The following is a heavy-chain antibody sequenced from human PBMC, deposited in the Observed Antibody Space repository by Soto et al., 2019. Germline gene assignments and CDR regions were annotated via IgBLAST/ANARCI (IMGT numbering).Heavy chain of an antibody. CDR2: IYYSGST. Sequence: QVQLTESGPGLVKPSETLSLTCTVSGGSIRSYYWSWIRQPPGKGLEWIGYIYYSGSTTYNPSLKSRVTISVDTSKNQFSLELNSVTAADTAVYYCARRYGPGFDYWGQGTLVTVYS. D-gene: IGHD4-17*01. CDR3: ARRYGPGFDY. J-gene: IGHJ4*02. V-gene: IGHV4-59*08. CDR1: GGSIRSYY.